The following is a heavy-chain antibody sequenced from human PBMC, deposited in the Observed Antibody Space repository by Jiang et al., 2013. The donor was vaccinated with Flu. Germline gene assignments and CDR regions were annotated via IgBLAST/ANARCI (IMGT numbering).Heavy chain of an antibody. CDR2: IYYSGST. J-gene: IGHJ4*02. CDR1: GGSISFNY. V-gene: IGHV4-59*13. Sequence: LLKPSETLSLTCTVSGGSISFNYWTWIRQPPGKGLEWIGYIYYSGSTKYNPSLKSRVTISLDTSKNQFSLNLNSVTAADTAVYYCARGGTAYYDPFDSWGQGTLVTVSS. CDR3: ARGGTAYYDPFDS. D-gene: IGHD3-22*01.